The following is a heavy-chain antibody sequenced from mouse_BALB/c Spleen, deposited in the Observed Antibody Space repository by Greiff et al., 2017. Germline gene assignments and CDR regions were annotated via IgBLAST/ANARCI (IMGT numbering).Heavy chain of an antibody. CDR2: ISSGGST. J-gene: IGHJ4*01. Sequence: EVMLVESGGGLVKPGGSLKLSCAASGFTFSSYAMSWVRQTPEKRLEWVASISSGGSTYYPDSVKGRFTISRDNARNILYLQMSSLRSEDTAMYYCARVYDYDAYAMDDWGQGTSVTVSS. CDR3: ARVYDYDAYAMDD. V-gene: IGHV5-6-5*01. CDR1: GFTFSSYA. D-gene: IGHD2-4*01.